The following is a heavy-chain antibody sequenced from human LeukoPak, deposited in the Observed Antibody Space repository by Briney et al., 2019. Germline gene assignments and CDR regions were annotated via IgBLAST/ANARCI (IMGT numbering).Heavy chain of an antibody. CDR2: IYYSGST. CDR1: GGSISSSSYY. Sequence: SETLSLTCTVSGGSISSSSYYWGWIRQPPGKGLEWIGSIYYSGSTTYNPSLKSRVTISVDTSKNQFSLKLSSVTAADTAVYYCARRSVAGLFDYWGQGTLVTVSS. D-gene: IGHD6-19*01. J-gene: IGHJ4*02. V-gene: IGHV4-39*07. CDR3: ARRSVAGLFDY.